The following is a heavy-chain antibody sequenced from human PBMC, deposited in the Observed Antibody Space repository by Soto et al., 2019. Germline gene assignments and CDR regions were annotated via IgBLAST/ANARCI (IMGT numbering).Heavy chain of an antibody. Sequence: GGSLRLSCAASGFTFSSYWMHWVRQAPGKGLVWVSRINSDGSSTSYADSVKGRFTMSRDKAKNTLYLQMNSLKAEDTAVYYYARVTDYGQLVDYWGQGTLVTVTS. J-gene: IGHJ4*02. D-gene: IGHD4-17*01. CDR3: ARVTDYGQLVDY. CDR1: GFTFSSYW. CDR2: INSDGSST. V-gene: IGHV3-74*01.